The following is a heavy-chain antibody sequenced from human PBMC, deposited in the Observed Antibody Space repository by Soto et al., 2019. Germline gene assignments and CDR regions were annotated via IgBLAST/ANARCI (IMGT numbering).Heavy chain of an antibody. V-gene: IGHV4-59*01. J-gene: IGHJ5*02. Sequence: SETLSLTCTVSGGSISSYYWSWIRQPPGKGLEWIGYIYCSGSTNYNPSLKSRVTISVDTSKNQFSLKLSSVTAADTAVYYCAKYYDFWSGYFGPWGQGTLVTVSS. CDR3: AKYYDFWSGYFGP. D-gene: IGHD3-3*01. CDR1: GGSISSYY. CDR2: IYCSGST.